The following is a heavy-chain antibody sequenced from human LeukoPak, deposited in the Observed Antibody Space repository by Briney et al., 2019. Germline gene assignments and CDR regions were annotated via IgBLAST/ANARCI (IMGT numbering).Heavy chain of an antibody. Sequence: ASVTVSCTASGYTFTRYFMHWVRQAPGQGLEWMGIIDPSGGSTSYAQKFQGRVTMTRDTSTSTVYMDLSSLRSEDTAVYYCARDKSGTTQGDSDYWGQGTLVTVSS. V-gene: IGHV1-46*01. CDR1: GYTFTRYF. CDR2: IDPSGGST. J-gene: IGHJ4*02. CDR3: ARDKSGTTQGDSDY. D-gene: IGHD1-1*01.